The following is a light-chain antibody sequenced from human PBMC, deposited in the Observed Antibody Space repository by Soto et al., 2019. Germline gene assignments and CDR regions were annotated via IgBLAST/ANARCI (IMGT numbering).Light chain of an antibody. Sequence: EIVMTQSPATLSVSPGERATLSCRASQSVRSSFLAWYQQKPGQAPSLLIYGASTRATGIPARFSGSGSGTEFTLTINILQSEDFAVYYCQQYSSWPLTFGGGTKVDIK. CDR1: QSVRSSF. J-gene: IGKJ4*01. V-gene: IGKV3-15*01. CDR2: GAS. CDR3: QQYSSWPLT.